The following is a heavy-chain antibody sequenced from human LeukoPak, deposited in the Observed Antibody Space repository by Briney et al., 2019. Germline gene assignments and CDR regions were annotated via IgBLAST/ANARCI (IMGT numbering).Heavy chain of an antibody. CDR3: ARHLPFDP. J-gene: IGHJ5*02. V-gene: IGHV3-53*01. CDR2: IYRDGTT. Sequence: GGSLRLSCAASGFGVSSDYMSWVRQPPWKGRDWVSVIYRDGTTYYADSVKGRFTISRDNSKNTVYLQMNNLRAEDTAVYHCARHLPFDPWGQGTLVTVSS. CDR1: GFGVSSDY.